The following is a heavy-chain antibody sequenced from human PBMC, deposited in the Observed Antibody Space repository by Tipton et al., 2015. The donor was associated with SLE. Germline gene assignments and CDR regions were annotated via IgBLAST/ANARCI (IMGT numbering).Heavy chain of an antibody. Sequence: QLVQSGAEVKKPGSSVKVSCKASGGTFSSYTISWVRQAPGQGLEWMGRIIPILGIANYAQKFQGRVTMTTDTSTSTAYMELRSLRSEDTALYYCAREIVGAFGNWGQGTLVTVSS. V-gene: IGHV1-69*09. J-gene: IGHJ4*02. D-gene: IGHD1-26*01. CDR3: AREIVGAFGN. CDR2: IIPILGIA. CDR1: GGTFSSYT.